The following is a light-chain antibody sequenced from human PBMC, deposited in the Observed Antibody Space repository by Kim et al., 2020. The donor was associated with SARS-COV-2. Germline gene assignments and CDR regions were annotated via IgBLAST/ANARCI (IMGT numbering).Light chain of an antibody. V-gene: IGLV3-1*01. CDR3: QAWDSSIYYV. CDR2: QDN. J-gene: IGLJ1*01. Sequence: VSPGQTASITCSGDNLGDKYACWYQQTPGQSPVLVIYQDNKRPSGIPERFSGSNSGNTATLTISGTQAMDEADYFCQAWDSSIYYVFGTGTKVTVL. CDR1: NLGDKY.